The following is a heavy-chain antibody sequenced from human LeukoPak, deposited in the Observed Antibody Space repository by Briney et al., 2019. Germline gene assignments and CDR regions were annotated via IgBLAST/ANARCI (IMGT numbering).Heavy chain of an antibody. J-gene: IGHJ3*02. Sequence: GGSLRLSCAASGFSFNDYYMSWIRQAPGKGLEWVSYISSGNPSPNYADSVKGRFTISRDNAKNSLYLQMNSLRVEDTAVYYCARTYYDILTGNRAFDIWGQGTMVTVSS. CDR2: ISSGNPSP. CDR1: GFSFNDYY. D-gene: IGHD3-9*01. V-gene: IGHV3-11*03. CDR3: ARTYYDILTGNRAFDI.